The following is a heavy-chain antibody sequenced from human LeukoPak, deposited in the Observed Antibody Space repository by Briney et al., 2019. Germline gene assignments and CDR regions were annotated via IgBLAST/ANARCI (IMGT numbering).Heavy chain of an antibody. D-gene: IGHD6-6*01. CDR3: ARHLGYSSSSDAFDI. CDR2: IYYSGST. CDR1: GGSISSYY. V-gene: IGHV4-59*08. Sequence: SETLSLTCTVSGGSISSYYWSWIRQPPGKGLEWIGYIYYSGSTNYNPSLKSRVTISVDTSKNQFSLKLNSVTAADTAVYYCARHLGYSSSSDAFDIWGQGTMVTVSS. J-gene: IGHJ3*02.